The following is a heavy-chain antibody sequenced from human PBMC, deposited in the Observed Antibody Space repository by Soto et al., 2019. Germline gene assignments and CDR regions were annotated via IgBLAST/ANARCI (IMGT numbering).Heavy chain of an antibody. D-gene: IGHD2-15*01. CDR3: ARGYCSGGSCYSTRYYYYYGMDV. CDR2: INHSGST. V-gene: IGHV4-34*01. CDR1: GGSFSGYY. Sequence: SETLSLTCAVYGGSFSGYYWSWIRQPPGKGLEWIGEINHSGSTNYNPSLKSRVTISVDTSKNQFSLKLSSVTAADTAVYYCARGYCSGGSCYSTRYYYYYGMDVWGQGTTVTVSS. J-gene: IGHJ6*02.